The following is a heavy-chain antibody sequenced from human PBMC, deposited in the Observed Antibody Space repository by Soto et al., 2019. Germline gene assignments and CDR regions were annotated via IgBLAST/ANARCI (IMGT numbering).Heavy chain of an antibody. CDR3: AKEAQTGALDY. J-gene: IGHJ4*02. CDR1: GFTFSSYG. CDR2: ISYDGSNK. D-gene: IGHD7-27*01. Sequence: GGSLRLSCAASGFTFSSYGMHWVRQAPGKGLEWVAVISYDGSNKYYADSVKGRFTISRDNSKNTLYLQMNSLRAEDTAVYYCAKEAQTGALDYWGQGTLVTVSS. V-gene: IGHV3-30*18.